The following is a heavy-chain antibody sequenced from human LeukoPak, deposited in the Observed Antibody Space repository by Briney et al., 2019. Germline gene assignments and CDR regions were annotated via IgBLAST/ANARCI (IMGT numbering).Heavy chain of an antibody. Sequence: GGSLRLSCAASGFSVNTNYMSWVRQAPGKGLEYVSVIYIDGTTYYAESVKGRFTISRDNSKNTLYLQMNSLRVEDTAVYYCARSAAAEDYWGQGTLVTVSS. V-gene: IGHV3-53*01. CDR2: IYIDGTT. D-gene: IGHD6-13*01. CDR1: GFSVNTNY. J-gene: IGHJ4*02. CDR3: ARSAAAEDY.